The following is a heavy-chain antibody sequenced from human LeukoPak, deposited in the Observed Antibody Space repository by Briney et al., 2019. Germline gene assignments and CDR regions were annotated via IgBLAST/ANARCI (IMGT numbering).Heavy chain of an antibody. J-gene: IGHJ1*01. D-gene: IGHD4-17*01. Sequence: GGSLRLSCAAPGFTFSRYAMNWVRQVPGKGLEWVSAISGSGGSTYYADSVKGRFTISRDNSKNTLYLQMNSLRAEDTAVYYCAKDRSPYTVTTEYFQHWGQGTLVTVSS. CDR2: ISGSGGST. CDR1: GFTFSRYA. V-gene: IGHV3-23*01. CDR3: AKDRSPYTVTTEYFQH.